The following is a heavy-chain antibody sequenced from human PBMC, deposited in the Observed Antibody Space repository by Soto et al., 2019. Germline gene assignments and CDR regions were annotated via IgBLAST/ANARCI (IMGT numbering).Heavy chain of an antibody. CDR2: INPNSGGT. CDR1: GYTFTGYY. J-gene: IGHJ6*02. CDR3: AREIVVVVAATPPGGMDV. V-gene: IGHV1-2*02. D-gene: IGHD2-15*01. Sequence: ASVKVSCKASGYTFTGYYMHWVRQAPGQGLEWMGWINPNSGGTNYAQKFQGRVTMTRDTSISTAYMELSRLRSDDTAVYYCAREIVVVVAATPPGGMDVWGQGTTVTVSS.